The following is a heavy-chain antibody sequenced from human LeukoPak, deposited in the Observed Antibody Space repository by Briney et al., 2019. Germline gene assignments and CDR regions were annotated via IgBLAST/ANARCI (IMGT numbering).Heavy chain of an antibody. CDR3: ARDGTRGHYDILTGYYNPFDY. CDR2: ISYDGSNE. Sequence: GRSLRLSCAASGFTFSSYAMHWVRQAPGKGLEWVAVISYDGSNEYYADSVKGRFTISRDNSKNTLYLQMNSLRAEDTAVYYCARDGTRGHYDILTGYYNPFDYWGQGTLVTVSS. J-gene: IGHJ4*02. D-gene: IGHD3-9*01. CDR1: GFTFSSYA. V-gene: IGHV3-30*04.